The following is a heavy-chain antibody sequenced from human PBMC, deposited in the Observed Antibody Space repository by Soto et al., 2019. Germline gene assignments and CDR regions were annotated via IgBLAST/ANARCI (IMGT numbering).Heavy chain of an antibody. Sequence: LKISCKGSGYSLISSWIGWVRQLPGKGLEWMGIIYPGDHETRYSPSFHGKVTISADRSINTAYLQWNSLEASDTAFYFCARSPRSSPYFDYWGQGALVTVSS. V-gene: IGHV5-51*01. CDR2: IYPGDHET. CDR3: ARSPRSSPYFDY. D-gene: IGHD6-13*01. J-gene: IGHJ4*02. CDR1: GYSLISSW.